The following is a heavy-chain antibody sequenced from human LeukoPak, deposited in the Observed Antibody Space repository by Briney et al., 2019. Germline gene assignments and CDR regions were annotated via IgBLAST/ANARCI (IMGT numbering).Heavy chain of an antibody. CDR2: IYTSGST. CDR3: ARRTTYVGWLPSESPSCFDY. J-gene: IGHJ4*02. Sequence: PSETLSLTCTVSGGSISSYYWSWIRQPAGKGLEWIGRIYTSGSTNYNPSLKSRVTMSVDTSKNQFSLKLTSVTAADTAVFYCARRTTYVGWLPSESPSCFDYWGQGTLVTVSS. V-gene: IGHV4-4*07. D-gene: IGHD5-12*01. CDR1: GGSISSYY.